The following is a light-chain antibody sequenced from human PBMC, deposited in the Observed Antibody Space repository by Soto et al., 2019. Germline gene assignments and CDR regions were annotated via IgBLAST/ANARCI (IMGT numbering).Light chain of an antibody. V-gene: IGKV3-15*01. Sequence: EIVMTQSPAALSVSLGESVSLTCRASQGVSSYLAWYQQKPGQAPRLLISDASTRATDIPDRFSGSGSGTDFTLTISSLQSSDLAVYYCLQYSTWPPLYTFGQGTKLEIK. CDR1: QGVSSY. J-gene: IGKJ2*01. CDR3: LQYSTWPPLYT. CDR2: DAS.